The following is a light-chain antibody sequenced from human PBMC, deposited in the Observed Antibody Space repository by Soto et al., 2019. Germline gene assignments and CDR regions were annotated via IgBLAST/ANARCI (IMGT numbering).Light chain of an antibody. Sequence: DIQMTQSPSTLSASVGDRFTITCRASQSINIWLAWYQQKPGKAPKLLIYKASYLQSWVPSTFSGSGSGTEFTLTISSLQPDDFATYYCQQYKSYSSWTFGQGTKVDIK. V-gene: IGKV1-5*03. CDR3: QQYKSYSSWT. J-gene: IGKJ1*01. CDR2: KAS. CDR1: QSINIW.